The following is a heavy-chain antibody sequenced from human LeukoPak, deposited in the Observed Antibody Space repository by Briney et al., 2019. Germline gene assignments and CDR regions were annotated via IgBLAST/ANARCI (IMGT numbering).Heavy chain of an antibody. V-gene: IGHV3-21*01. CDR3: ARDHEKAHDNPIVVVPAAIRHYYYYGMDV. D-gene: IGHD2-2*02. J-gene: IGHJ6*02. CDR2: ISSSSSYI. Sequence: SGGSLRLSCAASGFTFSSYSMNWVRQAPGKGLEWVSSISSSSSYIYYADSVKGRFTISRDNAKNSLYLQMNRLRDEDTAVYYCARDHEKAHDNPIVVVPAAIRHYYYYGMDVWGQGTTVTVSS. CDR1: GFTFSSYS.